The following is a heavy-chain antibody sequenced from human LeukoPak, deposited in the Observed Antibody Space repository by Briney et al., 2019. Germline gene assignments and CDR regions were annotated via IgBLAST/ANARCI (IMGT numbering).Heavy chain of an antibody. D-gene: IGHD3-16*01. CDR2: LRSVTSYI. CDR1: GFTFSNYY. J-gene: IGHJ4*02. CDR3: TRAADHHGGFDY. Sequence: KSGGSLRLSCAASGFTFSNYYMHWVRQAPGKGLEWVSSLRSVTSYIYYGDSAKGRFTISRDNAKNSLYLQMNSLRAEDTAVYYCTRAADHHGGFDYWGQGTLVTVSS. V-gene: IGHV3-21*01.